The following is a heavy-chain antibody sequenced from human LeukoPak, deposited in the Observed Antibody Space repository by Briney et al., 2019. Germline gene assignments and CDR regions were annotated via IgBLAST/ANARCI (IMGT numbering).Heavy chain of an antibody. CDR3: ARHVAGWNNWFDP. CDR2: IYYSGST. D-gene: IGHD6-19*01. Sequence: ASETLSLTCTVSGGSISSYYWNWIRQPPGKGLEWIGYIYYSGSTNYNPSLKSRVTISVDTSKNQFSLQLSSVTAADTAVYYCARHVAGWNNWFDPWGQGTLVTVSS. J-gene: IGHJ5*02. V-gene: IGHV4-59*08. CDR1: GGSISSYY.